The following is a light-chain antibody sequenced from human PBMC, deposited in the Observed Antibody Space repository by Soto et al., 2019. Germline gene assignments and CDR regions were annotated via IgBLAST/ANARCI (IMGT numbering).Light chain of an antibody. CDR1: SSDVGGYNY. CDR2: GVS. V-gene: IGLV2-11*01. J-gene: IGLJ2*01. Sequence: QSALTQPPSVSGSPGQSVTISCTGTSSDVGGYNYVSWYQQHPGKAPKLMIYGVSNRPSGVPDRFSGSKSGNTASLIISGLQAEDEADYYCCSYAGRYTVVFGGGTKLTVL. CDR3: CSYAGRYTVV.